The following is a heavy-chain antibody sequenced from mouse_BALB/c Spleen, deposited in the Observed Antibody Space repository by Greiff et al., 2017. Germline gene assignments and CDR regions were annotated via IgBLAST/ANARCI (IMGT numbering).Heavy chain of an antibody. CDR3: ARDDYGSSS. J-gene: IGHJ2*01. D-gene: IGHD1-1*01. V-gene: IGHV7-3*02. CDR2: IRNKANGYTT. Sequence: EVQRVESGGGLVQPGGSLRLSCATSGFTFTDYYMSWVRQPPGKALEWLGFIRNKANGYTTEYSASVKGRFTISRDNSQSILYLQMNTLRAEDSATYYCARDDYGSSSWGQGTTLTVSA. CDR1: GFTFTDYY.